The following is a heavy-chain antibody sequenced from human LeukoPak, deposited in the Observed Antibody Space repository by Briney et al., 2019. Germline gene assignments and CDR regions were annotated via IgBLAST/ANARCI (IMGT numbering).Heavy chain of an antibody. CDR1: GGSFSGYY. CDR2: INHSGST. D-gene: IGHD1-14*01. CDR3: ARVTRTRTATPATNWFDP. J-gene: IGHJ5*02. V-gene: IGHV4-34*01. Sequence: SETLSLTCAVYGGSFSGYYWSWIRQPPGKGLEWIGEINHSGSTNYNPSLKRRVTISVDKSKNQFSLKLSSVTAADTAVYYCARVTRTRTATPATNWFDPWGQGTLVTVSS.